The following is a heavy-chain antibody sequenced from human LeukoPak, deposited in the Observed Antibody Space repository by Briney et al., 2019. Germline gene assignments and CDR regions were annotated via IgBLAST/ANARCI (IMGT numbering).Heavy chain of an antibody. V-gene: IGHV1-69*13. Sequence: ASVKVSCKASGGTFSSYAISWVRQAPGQGLEWMGGIIPIFGTANYAQKFQGRVTITADESTSTAYMELSSLRSEDTAVYYCARSYYYDSSGYFPPRYWGQGTLVTVSS. J-gene: IGHJ4*02. D-gene: IGHD3-22*01. CDR1: GGTFSSYA. CDR2: IIPIFGTA. CDR3: ARSYYYDSSGYFPPRY.